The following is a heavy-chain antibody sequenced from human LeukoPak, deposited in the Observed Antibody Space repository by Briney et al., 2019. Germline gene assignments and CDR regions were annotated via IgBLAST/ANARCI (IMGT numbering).Heavy chain of an antibody. CDR1: GGSISSYY. J-gene: IGHJ3*02. CDR3: ARHAVGDAFDI. V-gene: IGHV4-59*08. CDR2: IYYCGST. D-gene: IGHD3-16*01. Sequence: PSETLSLTCTVSGGSISSYYWSWIRQPPGKGLEWIGYIYYCGSTNYNPSLKSRVTISVDTSKNQFSPKLSAVTAADTAVYYCARHAVGDAFDIWGQGTMVTVSS.